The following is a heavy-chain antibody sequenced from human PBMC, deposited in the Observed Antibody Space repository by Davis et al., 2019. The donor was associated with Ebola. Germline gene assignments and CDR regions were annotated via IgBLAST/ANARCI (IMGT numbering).Heavy chain of an antibody. V-gene: IGHV1-18*01. D-gene: IGHD3-3*01. CDR2: ISAYNGNT. CDR3: ARDRYYDFWSGYYTDYYGMDV. Sequence: ASVKVSCKASGYTFPSYGISWVRQAPGQGLEWMGWISAYNGNTNYAQKLQGRVTMTTDTSTSTAYMELRSLRSDDTAVYYCARDRYYDFWSGYYTDYYGMDVWGQGTTVTVSS. CDR1: GYTFPSYG. J-gene: IGHJ6*02.